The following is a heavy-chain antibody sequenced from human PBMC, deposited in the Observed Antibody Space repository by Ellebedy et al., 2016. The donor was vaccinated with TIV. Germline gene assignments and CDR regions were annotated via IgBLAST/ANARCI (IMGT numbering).Heavy chain of an antibody. CDR3: ARGYDSSGYSSCFDY. CDR1: GYTFISYG. Sequence: AASVKVSCKASGYTFISYGISWVRQAPGQGLEWMGWNSANNGNTNYAQKLQGRVTMTTDTSTSTAYMELRSLRSDDTAVYYCARGYDSSGYSSCFDYWGQGTLVTVSS. D-gene: IGHD3-22*01. J-gene: IGHJ4*02. CDR2: NSANNGNT. V-gene: IGHV1-18*01.